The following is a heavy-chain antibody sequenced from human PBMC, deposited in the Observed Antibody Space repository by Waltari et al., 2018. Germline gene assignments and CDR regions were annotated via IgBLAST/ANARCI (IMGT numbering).Heavy chain of an antibody. V-gene: IGHV4-38-2*01. CDR3: ARRSNWGDWYFDL. Sequence: QVQLQESGPGLVKPSETLSLTCAVSGYSISSGYYWGWIRQPPGKGLEWIGSIYHSGSTDYNPSLKSRVTISVDTSKNQFSLKLSSVTAADTAVYYCARRSNWGDWYFDLWGRGTLVTVSS. CDR1: GYSISSGYY. J-gene: IGHJ2*01. D-gene: IGHD7-27*01. CDR2: IYHSGST.